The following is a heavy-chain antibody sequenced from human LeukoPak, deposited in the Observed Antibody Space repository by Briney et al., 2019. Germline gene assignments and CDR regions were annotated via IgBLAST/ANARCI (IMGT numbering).Heavy chain of an antibody. V-gene: IGHV4-31*02. CDR2: IYYSGTT. CDR3: VRNSNDYSYFGY. D-gene: IGHD3-22*01. Sequence: WIGYIYYSGTTYYNPSLESRVTISVDTSKNQFSLKLSSVTAADTAVYYCVRNSNDYSYFGYWGQGTLVTVSA. J-gene: IGHJ4*02.